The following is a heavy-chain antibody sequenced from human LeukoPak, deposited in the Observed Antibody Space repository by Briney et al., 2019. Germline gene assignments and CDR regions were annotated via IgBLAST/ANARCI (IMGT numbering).Heavy chain of an antibody. J-gene: IGHJ4*02. D-gene: IGHD5-24*01. V-gene: IGHV4-38-2*02. Sequence: SETLSLTCTVSGYSISSGYYWGWIRQPPGKGLEWIGSIYHSGSTYYNPSLKSRVTISVDTSKNQFSLKLSSVTAADTAVYYCARGGGDGYNSHWGQGTLVTVSS. CDR3: ARGGGDGYNSH. CDR2: IYHSGST. CDR1: GYSISSGYY.